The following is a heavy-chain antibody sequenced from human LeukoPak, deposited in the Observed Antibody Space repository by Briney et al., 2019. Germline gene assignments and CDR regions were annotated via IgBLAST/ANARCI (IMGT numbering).Heavy chain of an antibody. CDR1: GFTFSTYG. CDR2: ISGSGGST. CDR3: AGCRWEDRSWFDP. J-gene: IGHJ5*02. Sequence: GGSLRLSCEASGFTFSTYGMNWVRQAPGKGLEWVSAISGSGGSTYYADSVKGRFTISRDNSKNTLYLQMNSLRAEDTAVYYCAGCRWEDRSWFDPWGQGTLVTVSS. V-gene: IGHV3-23*01. D-gene: IGHD1-26*01.